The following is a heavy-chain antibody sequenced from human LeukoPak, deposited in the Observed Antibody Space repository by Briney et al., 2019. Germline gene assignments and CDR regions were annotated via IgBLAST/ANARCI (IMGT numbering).Heavy chain of an antibody. Sequence: SETLSLTCTVSSGPIYIYYWSWLRQTTGKGLECIGRLYPCVSTNYNPSLKSRVTMSVDTSTNQFALTLSAVTAADTAVYYCTRLKFYDSTGYSPGHYMDVWGKGTTVTVSS. D-gene: IGHD3-22*01. J-gene: IGHJ6*03. CDR3: TRLKFYDSTGYSPGHYMDV. CDR1: SGPIYIYY. CDR2: LYPCVST. V-gene: IGHV4-4*07.